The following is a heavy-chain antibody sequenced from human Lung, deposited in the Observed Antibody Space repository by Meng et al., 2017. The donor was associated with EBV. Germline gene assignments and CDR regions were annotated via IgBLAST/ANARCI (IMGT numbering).Heavy chain of an antibody. J-gene: IGHJ4*02. Sequence: QLPLRESGSGMCKPSQTLSLTCAVPGGPISSGGYSWSWIRQPPGKGLEWIGYIYHSGSTYYNPSLKSRVTISVDRSKNQFSLKLSSVTAADTAVYYCARGVSDTAMVPYYFDYWGQGTLVTVSS. V-gene: IGHV4-30-2*01. CDR2: IYHSGST. D-gene: IGHD5-18*01. CDR1: GGPISSGGYS. CDR3: ARGVSDTAMVPYYFDY.